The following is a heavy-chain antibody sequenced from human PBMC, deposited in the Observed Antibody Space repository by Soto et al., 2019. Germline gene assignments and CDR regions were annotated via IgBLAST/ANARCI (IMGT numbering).Heavy chain of an antibody. CDR1: SGSVSSGSYY. CDR3: ARGAGLSAH. J-gene: IGHJ4*02. Sequence: QVQLQESGPGLVKPSETLSLTCTVSSGSVSSGSYYWSWIRQPPGKGLEWIGYMYYGGSTNYNPSLRSRAAISVDTSMDQFSLKLSSVTAADPAVYYCARGAGLSAHWGPGTVVTVSS. D-gene: IGHD3-10*01. CDR2: MYYGGST. V-gene: IGHV4-61*01.